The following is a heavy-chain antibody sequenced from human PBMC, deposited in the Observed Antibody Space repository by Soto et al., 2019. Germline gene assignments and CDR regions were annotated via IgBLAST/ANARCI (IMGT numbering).Heavy chain of an antibody. V-gene: IGHV4-34*01. J-gene: IGHJ4*02. D-gene: IGHD3-16*01. CDR3: ARVEYTYNYRGLDY. Sequence: SETLSLTCAVYGGSFRGYYWTWIRQPPGKGLEWIGEIDHSGSTNYNPSLKSRVTISVDTSKNQFSLKLASVTAVDTAVYYCARVEYTYNYRGLDYWGQGTLVTVSS. CDR2: IDHSGST. CDR1: GGSFRGYY.